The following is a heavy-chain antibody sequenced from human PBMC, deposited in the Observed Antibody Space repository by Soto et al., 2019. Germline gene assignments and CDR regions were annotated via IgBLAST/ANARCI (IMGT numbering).Heavy chain of an antibody. V-gene: IGHV1-3*01. Sequence: GASVKVSCKASGYTFTSYAMHWVRQAPGQRLEWMGWINAGNGNTKYSQKFQGRVTITRDTSASTTYMELSSLRSEDTAVYYCARGYSYGFPDYWGQGTLVTVSS. CDR3: ARGYSYGFPDY. D-gene: IGHD5-18*01. J-gene: IGHJ4*02. CDR2: INAGNGNT. CDR1: GYTFTSYA.